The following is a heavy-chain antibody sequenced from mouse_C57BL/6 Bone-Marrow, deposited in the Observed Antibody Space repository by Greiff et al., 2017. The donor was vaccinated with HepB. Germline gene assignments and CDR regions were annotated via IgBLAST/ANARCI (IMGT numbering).Heavy chain of an antibody. CDR2: IYPEDGDT. CDR3: ARGIYGSSSWYFDY. V-gene: IGHV1-82*01. J-gene: IGHJ2*01. D-gene: IGHD1-1*01. Sequence: VQLQQSGPELVKPGASVKISCKASGYAFSSSWMNWVKQRPGKGLEWIGRIYPEDGDTNYNGKFKGKATLTADKSSSTAYMQLSSLTSEDSAVYFCARGIYGSSSWYFDYWGQGTTLTVSS. CDR1: GYAFSSSW.